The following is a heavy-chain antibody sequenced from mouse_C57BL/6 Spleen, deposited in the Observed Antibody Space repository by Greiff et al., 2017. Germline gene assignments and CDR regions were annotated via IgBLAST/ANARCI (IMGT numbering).Heavy chain of an antibody. Sequence: QVQLQQSGAELVRPGTSVKVSCKASGYAFTNYLIEWVKQRPGQGLEWIGVINPGSGGTNYNEKFKGKATLTADKSSSTAYMQLSSLTSEDSAVYFCARTLYGSSRNAMDYWGQGTSVTVSS. CDR1: GYAFTNYL. J-gene: IGHJ4*01. CDR3: ARTLYGSSRNAMDY. CDR2: INPGSGGT. D-gene: IGHD1-1*01. V-gene: IGHV1-54*01.